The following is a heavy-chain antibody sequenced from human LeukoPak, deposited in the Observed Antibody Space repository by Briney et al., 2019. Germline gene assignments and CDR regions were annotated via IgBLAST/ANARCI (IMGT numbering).Heavy chain of an antibody. CDR2: IYHSGST. Sequence: SETLSLTCTVSGYSISSGYYWGWIRQPPGKGLEWIGSIYHSGSTYYNPSLKCRVTISVDTSKNQFSLKLSSVTAADTAVYYCARGGEVTIFGVVKRNWFDPWGQGTLVTVSS. V-gene: IGHV4-38-2*02. J-gene: IGHJ5*02. CDR3: ARGGEVTIFGVVKRNWFDP. D-gene: IGHD3-3*01. CDR1: GYSISSGYY.